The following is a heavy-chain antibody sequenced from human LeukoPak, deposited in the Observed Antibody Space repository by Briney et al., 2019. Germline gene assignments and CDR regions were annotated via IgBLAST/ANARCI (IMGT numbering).Heavy chain of an antibody. J-gene: IGHJ4*02. D-gene: IGHD1-26*01. CDR1: GFTFSSYA. V-gene: IGHV3-30*01. CDR3: AVSGSYYAYDY. Sequence: GGSLRLSCAASGFTFSSYAVHWVRQAPGKGLEWVAVISYDGSNKYYADSVKGRFTISRDNSKNTLYLQMNSLRAEDTAVYYCAVSGSYYAYDYWGQGTLVTVSS. CDR2: ISYDGSNK.